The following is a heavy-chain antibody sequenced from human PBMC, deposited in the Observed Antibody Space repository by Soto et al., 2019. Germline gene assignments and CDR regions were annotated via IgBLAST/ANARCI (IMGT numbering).Heavy chain of an antibody. CDR3: ARVRGIGFSSTWNIYWYYNMDV. CDR1: GGTFSDYA. CDR2: IIPMFATT. J-gene: IGHJ6*02. V-gene: IGHV1-69*13. Sequence: SVKVSCKAAGGTFSDYALSWVRQAPGQGLEWMGGIIPMFATTNYAQKFQGRVTITADDSATTAHMELSSLKSEDTAVYYCARVRGIGFSSTWNIYWYYNMDVWGQGTTVTVSS. D-gene: IGHD6-13*01.